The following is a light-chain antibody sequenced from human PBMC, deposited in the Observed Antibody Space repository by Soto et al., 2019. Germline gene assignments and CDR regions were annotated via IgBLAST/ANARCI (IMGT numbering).Light chain of an antibody. CDR1: QSVSSN. J-gene: IGKJ1*01. CDR2: GAS. CDR3: QQSYDMPWT. V-gene: IGKV3-15*01. Sequence: EIVMTQSPATLSVSPGERATLSFRSSQSVSSNLAWYQQKPGQAPRLLIYGASTRATGIPARFSGSGSGTEFTLTISILQPEDFAAYYCQQSYDMPWTFGQGTKVDNK.